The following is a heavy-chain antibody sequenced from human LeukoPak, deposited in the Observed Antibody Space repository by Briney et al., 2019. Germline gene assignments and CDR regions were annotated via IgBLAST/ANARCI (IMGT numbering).Heavy chain of an antibody. V-gene: IGHV1-3*01. CDR3: GRGTGCTGGSCSYYGMDV. D-gene: IGHD2-15*01. CDR2: INAGNGDT. CDR1: GYTFSSYA. J-gene: IGHJ6*02. Sequence: ASVKVSCKVSGYTFSSYAMHWVRQAPGQRLEWMGWINAGNGDTKYSQKFQGRVTITRDTSATTAYMELSSLRSEDTAVYYCGRGTGCTGGSCSYYGMDVWGQGTTVTVSS.